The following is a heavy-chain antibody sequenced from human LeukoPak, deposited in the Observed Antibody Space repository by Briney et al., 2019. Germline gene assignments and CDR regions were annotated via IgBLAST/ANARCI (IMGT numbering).Heavy chain of an antibody. J-gene: IGHJ6*02. V-gene: IGHV1-3*04. CDR3: ARVGYCSGGSCYYYYYGMDV. D-gene: IGHD2-15*01. Sequence: ASVKVSCKTSGYSFTTYAIHWVRQAPGQRLEWMGWVNTDNDNTKYSQKFQGRVTITADESTSTAYMELSSLRSEDTAVYYCARVGYCSGGSCYYYYYGMDVWGQGTTVTVSS. CDR1: GYSFTTYA. CDR2: VNTDNDNT.